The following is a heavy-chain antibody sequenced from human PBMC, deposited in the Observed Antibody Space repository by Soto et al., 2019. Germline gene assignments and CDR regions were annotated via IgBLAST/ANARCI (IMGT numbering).Heavy chain of an antibody. Sequence: GGSLRLSCAASGFTFSSYAMSWVRQAPGKGLEWVSAISGSGGSTYYADSVKGRFTISRDNAKNTLYLQMNSLRAEDTAVYYCAKARPTPPSARLILGELSLWGQGTLVTVSS. V-gene: IGHV3-23*01. CDR2: ISGSGGST. D-gene: IGHD3-16*02. J-gene: IGHJ4*02. CDR3: AKARPTPPSARLILGELSL. CDR1: GFTFSSYA.